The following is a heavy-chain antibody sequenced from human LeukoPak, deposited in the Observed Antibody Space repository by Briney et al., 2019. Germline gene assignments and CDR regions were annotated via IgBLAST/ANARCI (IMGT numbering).Heavy chain of an antibody. D-gene: IGHD3-9*01. CDR1: GGSFSGYY. CDR3: ARGRPSDILTGYFTPFDY. Sequence: PSETLSLTCAVYGGSFSGYYWSWIRQPPGKGLEWIGEINHSGSTNYNPSLESRVTISVDTSKNQFSLKLSSVTAADTAVYYCARGRPSDILTGYFTPFDYWGQGTLVTVSS. V-gene: IGHV4-34*01. CDR2: INHSGST. J-gene: IGHJ4*02.